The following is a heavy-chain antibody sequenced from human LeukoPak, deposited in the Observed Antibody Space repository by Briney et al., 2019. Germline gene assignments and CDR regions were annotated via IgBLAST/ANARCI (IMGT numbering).Heavy chain of an antibody. Sequence: ASVKVSCKASGYTFTGYYMHWVRQAPGQGLEWMGGIIPIFGTANYAQKFQGRVTITADKSTSTAYMELSSLRSEDTAVYYCARGSGLRGWSYYYYMDVWGKGTTVTVSS. V-gene: IGHV1-69*06. CDR2: IIPIFGTA. CDR1: GYTFTGYY. D-gene: IGHD2-15*01. CDR3: ARGSGLRGWSYYYYMDV. J-gene: IGHJ6*03.